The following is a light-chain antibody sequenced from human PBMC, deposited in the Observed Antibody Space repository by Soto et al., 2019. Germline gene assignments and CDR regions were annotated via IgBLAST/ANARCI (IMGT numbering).Light chain of an antibody. V-gene: IGKV1-39*01. Sequence: DMQMTHAPSSLSASVGDRVTIPSRAGQNIFSSLNWYQQKPGKAPKLLIYAASSLQSGVPSRFSGSGSGTDFTLTITSLQPEDFATYYCQQSYNSPPITFGQGTRLEIK. J-gene: IGKJ5*01. CDR2: AAS. CDR3: QQSYNSPPIT. CDR1: QNIFSS.